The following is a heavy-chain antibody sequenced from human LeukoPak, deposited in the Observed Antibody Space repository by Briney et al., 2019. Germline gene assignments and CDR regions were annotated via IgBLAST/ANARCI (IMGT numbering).Heavy chain of an antibody. V-gene: IGHV1-69*13. D-gene: IGHD5-18*01. CDR3: ARDSRDTAMVFVY. J-gene: IGHJ4*02. CDR2: IIPIFGTA. Sequence: ASVKVSCKASGGTFSSYAISWVRQAPGQGLEWMGGIIPIFGTANYAQKFQGRVTITADESTSTAYMELSSLRSEDTAVYYCARDSRDTAMVFVYWGQGTPVTVSS. CDR1: GGTFSSYA.